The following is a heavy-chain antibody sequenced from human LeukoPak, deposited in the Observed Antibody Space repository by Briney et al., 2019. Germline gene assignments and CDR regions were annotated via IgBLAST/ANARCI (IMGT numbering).Heavy chain of an antibody. CDR2: IRYDGSNE. J-gene: IGHJ4*02. D-gene: IGHD1-26*01. Sequence: GGSLRLSCAASGFTYSSYGMHWVRQAPSKGLEWVSFIRYDGSNEYYADSVGGRFTISRDNSKNTLYLQMNSLKAEDTALYYCAKSSNEWELNSFDYWGQGTLVPVSS. V-gene: IGHV3-30*02. CDR3: AKSSNEWELNSFDY. CDR1: GFTYSSYG.